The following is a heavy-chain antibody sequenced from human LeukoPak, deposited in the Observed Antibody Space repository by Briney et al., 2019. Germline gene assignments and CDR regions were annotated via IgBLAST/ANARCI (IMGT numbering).Heavy chain of an antibody. D-gene: IGHD5-12*01. V-gene: IGHV3-53*01. J-gene: IGHJ4*02. Sequence: PGGSLRLSCAASGFTVSSNYMSGVRQAPGKGLEWVSVIYSGGSTYYADSVKGRFTISRDNSKKTLYLQMNSLRAEDTAVYYCARDRRGYDGETYWGQGTLVTASS. CDR1: GFTVSSNY. CDR3: ARDRRGYDGETY. CDR2: IYSGGST.